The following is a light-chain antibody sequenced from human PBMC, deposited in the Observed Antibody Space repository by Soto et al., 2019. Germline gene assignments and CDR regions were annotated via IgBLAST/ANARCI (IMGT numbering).Light chain of an antibody. CDR3: LQFDSLPYT. V-gene: IGKV1-33*01. CDR2: LAS. CDR1: QDIRNS. Sequence: DIQMTQSPSSLAASVGDRVTITCQASQDIRNSLNWFQHKPGKAPKLVISLASSLETGVPSRFSGSGSGTDFTFTISSLQPEDIATYNCLQFDSLPYTFGQGTKLAIK. J-gene: IGKJ2*01.